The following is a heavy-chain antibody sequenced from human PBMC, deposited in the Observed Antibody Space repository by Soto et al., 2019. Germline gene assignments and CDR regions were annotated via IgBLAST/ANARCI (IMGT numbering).Heavy chain of an antibody. V-gene: IGHV3-30-3*01. CDR2: ASFDGNTQ. CDR3: ARQAKIGDRSQFYFDS. CDR1: GFTFSSFA. J-gene: IGHJ4*02. Sequence: GSLRLPCAASGFTFSSFAMHWVRQAPGKGLEWVTLASFDGNTQYYADSVKGRFTISRDNSQDTLYLQMDSLRPDDTAVYYCARQAKIGDRSQFYFDSWGQGTLVTVSS. D-gene: IGHD3-16*01.